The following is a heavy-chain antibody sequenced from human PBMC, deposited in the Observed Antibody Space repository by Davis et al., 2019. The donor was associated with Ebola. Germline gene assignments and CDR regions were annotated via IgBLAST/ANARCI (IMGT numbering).Heavy chain of an antibody. D-gene: IGHD6-19*01. CDR2: INQSGNT. CDR1: GGSFSGYY. CDR3: ARGAGAAVAQLL. Sequence: MPSETLSLTCAVYGGSFSGYYWSWIRQPPGKGLEWIGEINQSGNTNYNPSLKSRVTISIDTSKNQFSLKLTSVTAADTAVYYCARGAGAAVAQLLWGQGTMVTVSS. V-gene: IGHV4-34*01. J-gene: IGHJ3*01.